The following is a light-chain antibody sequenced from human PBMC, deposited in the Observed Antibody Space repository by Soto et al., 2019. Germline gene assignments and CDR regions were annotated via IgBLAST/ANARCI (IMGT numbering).Light chain of an antibody. CDR2: WAS. V-gene: IGKV4-1*01. CDR1: QSVLYSSSNKNF. J-gene: IGKJ1*01. Sequence: DIVMTQSPDSLAVSMGERATINCKSSQSVLYSSSNKNFLAWYQQKPGQPPKLLIYWASTRESGVPDRFSGSGSGTDFTLTISSLQAEDVAVDYCQQYDSAPSTFGQGTKVEIK. CDR3: QQYDSAPST.